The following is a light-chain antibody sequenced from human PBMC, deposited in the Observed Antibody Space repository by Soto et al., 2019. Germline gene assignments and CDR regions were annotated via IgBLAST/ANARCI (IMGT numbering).Light chain of an antibody. J-gene: IGKJ5*01. CDR2: GAS. CDR3: QQYGSSPQIT. CDR1: QSVGSN. V-gene: IGKV3-20*01. Sequence: ERVMTQSPVPLSVSPGEGSTLSCRASQSVGSNLAWYQQKPGQAPRLLIYGASSRATGIPDRFSGSGSGTDFTLTISRLEPEDFAVYYCQQYGSSPQITFGQGTRLEIK.